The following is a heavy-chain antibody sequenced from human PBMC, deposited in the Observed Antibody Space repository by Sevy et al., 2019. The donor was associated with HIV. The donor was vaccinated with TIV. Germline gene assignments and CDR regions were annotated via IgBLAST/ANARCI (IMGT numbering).Heavy chain of an antibody. CDR1: GGSISSGGYS. CDR3: ARFITMIEKSYFDY. Sequence: SETLSLTCAVSGGSISSGGYSWSWIRQPPGKGLEWIGYIYHSGSTYYNPSLKSRVTISVDRSKNQFSLKLSSVTAADMAVYYCARFITMIEKSYFDYWGQGTLVTVSS. J-gene: IGHJ4*02. CDR2: IYHSGST. V-gene: IGHV4-30-2*01. D-gene: IGHD3-22*01.